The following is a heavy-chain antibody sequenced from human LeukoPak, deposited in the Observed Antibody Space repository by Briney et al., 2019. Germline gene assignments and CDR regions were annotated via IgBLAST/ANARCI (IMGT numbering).Heavy chain of an antibody. J-gene: IGHJ4*02. Sequence: TSETLSLTCAVSGGSISSSNWWSWVRQPPGKGLEWIGEIYHSGSTNYNPSLKSRVTISVDKSKNQFSLKLSSVTAADTAVYYCARDTQIGRYSVRGTFDYWGQGTLVTVSS. V-gene: IGHV4-4*02. CDR1: GGSISSSNW. CDR3: ARDTQIGRYSVRGTFDY. D-gene: IGHD3-9*01. CDR2: IYHSGST.